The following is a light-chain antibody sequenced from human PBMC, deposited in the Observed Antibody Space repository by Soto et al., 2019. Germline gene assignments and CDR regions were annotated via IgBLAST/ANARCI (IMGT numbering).Light chain of an antibody. CDR3: VSYAGSNNLV. Sequence: QSALTQPPSASGSPGQSVTISCTGTSSDVGGYNFVSWYQQPPGKAPKVMIYEVSERPSGVPDRFSGSKSGYTASLTVSGLQAEDGADYYCVSYAGSNNLVFGGGTKVTVL. J-gene: IGLJ2*01. V-gene: IGLV2-8*01. CDR1: SSDVGGYNF. CDR2: EVS.